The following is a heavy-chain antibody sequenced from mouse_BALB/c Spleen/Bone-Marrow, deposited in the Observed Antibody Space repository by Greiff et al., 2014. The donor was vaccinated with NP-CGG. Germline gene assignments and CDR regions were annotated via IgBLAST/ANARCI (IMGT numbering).Heavy chain of an antibody. CDR2: SRNKANGYTT. Sequence: EVQGVESGGGLVQPGGSLRLSCATSGFTFSDFYMEWVRQPPGKRLEWIAASRNKANGYTTEYSASVKGRFIVSRDTSQSILYLQMNALRAEDTAIYYCARDGGDRAMDYWGQGTSVTVSS. J-gene: IGHJ4*01. D-gene: IGHD3-3*01. V-gene: IGHV7-1*02. CDR1: GFTFSDFY. CDR3: ARDGGDRAMDY.